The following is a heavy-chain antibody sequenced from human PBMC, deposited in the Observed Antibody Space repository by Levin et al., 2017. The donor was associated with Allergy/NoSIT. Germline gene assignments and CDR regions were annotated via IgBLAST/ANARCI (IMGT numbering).Heavy chain of an antibody. Sequence: SETLSLTCTVSGGSISSSSFYWGWIRQPPGKGLEWIGSIYYSGTTYYNPSLKSRVTISVDTSKNQFSLKLSSVTAADTAVYYCARLVRGYCSTMDVWGKGTTVTVSS. D-gene: IGHD2-15*01. J-gene: IGHJ6*04. CDR1: GGSISSSSFY. CDR2: IYYSGTT. CDR3: ARLVRGYCSTMDV. V-gene: IGHV4-39*01.